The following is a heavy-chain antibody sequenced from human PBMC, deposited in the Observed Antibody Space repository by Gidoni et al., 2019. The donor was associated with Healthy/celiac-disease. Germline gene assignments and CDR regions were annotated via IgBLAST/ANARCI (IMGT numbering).Heavy chain of an antibody. D-gene: IGHD3-22*01. CDR3: ARGLDYDSSGH. CDR1: GGSFSGYY. V-gene: IGHV4-34*01. J-gene: IGHJ4*02. Sequence: QVQLQQWGAGLFKPSETLSLTFAVYGGSFSGYYWSWIRQPPGKGLEWIGEINHSGSTNYNPSLKSRVTISVDTSKNQFSLKLSSVTAADTDVYYCARGLDYDSSGHWGQGTLVTVSS. CDR2: INHSGST.